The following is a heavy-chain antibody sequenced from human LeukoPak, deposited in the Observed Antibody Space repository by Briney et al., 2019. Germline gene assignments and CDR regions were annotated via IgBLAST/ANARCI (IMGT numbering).Heavy chain of an antibody. D-gene: IGHD3-22*01. Sequence: SVKVSCKASGYTFTSYGISWVRQAPGQGLEWMGWIGAYNGNTNYAQKLQGRVTMTTDTSTRTAYLELRSLRSGDTAVYYCARDPYYYDSSGYYYYYYMDVWGKGTTVTVSS. CDR2: IGAYNGNT. CDR3: ARDPYYYDSSGYYYYYYMDV. CDR1: GYTFTSYG. J-gene: IGHJ6*03. V-gene: IGHV1-18*01.